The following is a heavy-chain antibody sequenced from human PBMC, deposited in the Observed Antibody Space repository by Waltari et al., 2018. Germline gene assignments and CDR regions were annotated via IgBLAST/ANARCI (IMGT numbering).Heavy chain of an antibody. CDR3: AKEDYGPYYYYYDGMDV. Sequence: EVQLLESGGGLVQPGGSLRLSCAASGFTFSSYAMSWVRQAPGKGLEWVSAISGSGGSKYYADSVKGRFTTSRDNSKNTLYMQMNSLRAEDTAVDYCAKEDYGPYYYYYDGMDVWGQGTTVTVSS. J-gene: IGHJ6*02. CDR2: ISGSGGSK. D-gene: IGHD3-10*01. V-gene: IGHV3-23*01. CDR1: GFTFSSYA.